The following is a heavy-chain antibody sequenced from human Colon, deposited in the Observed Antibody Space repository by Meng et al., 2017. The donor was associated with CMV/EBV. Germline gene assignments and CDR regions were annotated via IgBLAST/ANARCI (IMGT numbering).Heavy chain of an antibody. CDR2: IRYDGSDK. J-gene: IGHJ4*02. CDR1: GFTFSRCG. D-gene: IGHD6-6*01. CDR3: AKYSSSSLSFES. Sequence: GESLKISCAASGFTFSRCGMHWVRQAPGKGLEWVAFIRYDGSDKYYVDSVKGRFTISRDNSKNTLYLQMNSLRAEDTAVYYCAKYSSSSLSFESWGQGTLVTVSS. V-gene: IGHV3-30*02.